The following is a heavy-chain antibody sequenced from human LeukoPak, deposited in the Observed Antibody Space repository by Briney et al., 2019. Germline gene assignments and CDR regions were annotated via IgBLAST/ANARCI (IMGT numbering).Heavy chain of an antibody. J-gene: IGHJ4*02. CDR1: GFTFSSYS. D-gene: IGHD6-13*01. CDR2: ISSSSSTI. V-gene: IGHV3-48*02. CDR3: AREDGSSRYWYFDY. Sequence: GGSLRLSCAASGFTFSSYSMNWVRQAPGKGLEWVSYISSSSSTIYYADSVKGRFTISRDNAKNSLYLQINSLRDEDTAVYYCAREDGSSRYWYFDYWGQGTLVTVSS.